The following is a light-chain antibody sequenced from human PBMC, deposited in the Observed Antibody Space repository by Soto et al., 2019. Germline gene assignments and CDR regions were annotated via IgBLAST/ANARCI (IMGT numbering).Light chain of an antibody. J-gene: IGLJ1*01. CDR2: DVN. Sequence: QSALTQPPSVSGPPGQSVAISCTGTSSDIGAYNRVSWYQQPPGTAPKLMIYDVNNRPSGVPDRFSGSKSGNTASLTISGLQADDEADYYCSSFTSSNTYVXGTGTKVTVL. CDR1: SSDIGAYNR. V-gene: IGLV2-18*02. CDR3: SSFTSSNTYV.